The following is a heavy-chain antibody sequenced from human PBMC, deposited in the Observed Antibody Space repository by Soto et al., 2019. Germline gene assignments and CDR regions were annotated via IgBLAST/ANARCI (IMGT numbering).Heavy chain of an antibody. J-gene: IGHJ6*01. Sequence: GSLRRSCAASGCTVSSQAMSWVRQAPGKGLEWVSAISGSGGSTYYADSVQGRFTISRDNSKNTLYLQMNSLRAEDTAVYYCAKGQGNYETYGMDVWGHGT. CDR3: AKGQGNYETYGMDV. D-gene: IGHD1-7*01. V-gene: IGHV3-23*01. CDR2: ISGSGGST. CDR1: GCTVSSQA.